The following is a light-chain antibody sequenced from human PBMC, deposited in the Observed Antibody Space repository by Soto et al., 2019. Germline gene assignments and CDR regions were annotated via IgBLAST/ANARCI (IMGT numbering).Light chain of an antibody. Sequence: IVMTQSPATLSVSPWERATLSWRSSESVSSKLFWYQKKPGQAPRLLIHDASTRATGIPARFSGSGSGTEFTLTISSLQSEDFAVYYCLHYNDWPRWTFGQGIKVDIK. V-gene: IGKV3-15*01. CDR1: ESVSSK. CDR2: DAS. CDR3: LHYNDWPRWT. J-gene: IGKJ1*01.